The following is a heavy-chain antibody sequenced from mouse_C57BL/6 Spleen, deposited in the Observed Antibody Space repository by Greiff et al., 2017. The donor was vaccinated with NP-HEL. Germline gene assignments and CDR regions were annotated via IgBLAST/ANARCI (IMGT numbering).Heavy chain of an antibody. CDR2: ISNGGGST. J-gene: IGHJ4*01. CDR3: ARPLYYYGSSSSYAMDY. Sequence: EVQGVESGGGLVQPGGSLKLSCAASGFTFSDYYMYWVRQTPEKRLEWVAYISNGGGSTYYPDTVKGRFTISRDNAKNTLYLQMSRLKSEDTAMYYCARPLYYYGSSSSYAMDYWGQGTSVTVSS. CDR1: GFTFSDYY. V-gene: IGHV5-12*01. D-gene: IGHD1-1*01.